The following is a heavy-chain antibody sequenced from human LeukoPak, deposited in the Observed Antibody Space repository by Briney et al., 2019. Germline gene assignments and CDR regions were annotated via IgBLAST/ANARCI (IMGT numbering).Heavy chain of an antibody. CDR3: ARPTQVAGTYYFDY. V-gene: IGHV4-34*01. D-gene: IGHD6-19*01. J-gene: IGHJ4*02. Sequence: SETLSLTCAVYGGSFSGYYWSWIRQPPGKGLEWIGEINHSGSTNYNPSLKSRVTISVDTSKNQFSLKLSSVTAAYTAVYYCARPTQVAGTYYFDYWGQGTLVTASS. CDR2: INHSGST. CDR1: GGSFSGYY.